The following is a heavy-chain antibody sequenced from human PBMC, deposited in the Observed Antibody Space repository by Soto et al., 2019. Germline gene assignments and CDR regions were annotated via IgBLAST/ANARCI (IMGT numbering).Heavy chain of an antibody. J-gene: IGHJ6*02. CDR1: GFTFSDYT. CDR2: ISSGGDYI. V-gene: IGHV3-21*01. D-gene: IGHD2-8*01. CDR3: ARGCTNGVCSHTPYYGMDV. Sequence: EVQLVESGGDLVKPGGSLRLSCADSGFTFSDYTMNWVRQAPGTGLEWVSSISSGGDYIYYTDSLKGRFTISRDNAKNSLYLQMNSLRAEDTAVYYCARGCTNGVCSHTPYYGMDVWGQGPTVTVSS.